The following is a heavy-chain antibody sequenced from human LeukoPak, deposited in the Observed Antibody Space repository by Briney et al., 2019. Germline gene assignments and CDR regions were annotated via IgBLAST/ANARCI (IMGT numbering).Heavy chain of an antibody. CDR2: ISGGSSFT. V-gene: IGHV3-21*01. Sequence: PGGSLRLSCAASGFSFSSFSMNWVRQAPGKGLEWVSYISGGSSFTYYVDSVKGRFTISRDNAKSSLYLQMNSLRAENTAVYYCATTAHVLLWFGELDYWGQGTLVTVSS. CDR3: ATTAHVLLWFGELDY. J-gene: IGHJ4*02. D-gene: IGHD3-10*01. CDR1: GFSFSSFS.